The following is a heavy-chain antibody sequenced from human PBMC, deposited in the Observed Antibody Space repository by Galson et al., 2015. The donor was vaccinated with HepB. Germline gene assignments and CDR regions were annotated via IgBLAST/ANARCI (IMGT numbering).Heavy chain of an antibody. CDR3: AKDNYGSIDY. CDR2: ISYDGSNK. Sequence: SLRLSCAASGFTFSSYAMHWVRQAPGKGLEWVAVISYDGSNKYYADSVKGRFTISRDNSKNTLYLQMNSLRAEDTAVYYCAKDNYGSIDYWGQGTLVTVSS. V-gene: IGHV3-30*18. CDR1: GFTFSSYA. J-gene: IGHJ4*02. D-gene: IGHD3-16*01.